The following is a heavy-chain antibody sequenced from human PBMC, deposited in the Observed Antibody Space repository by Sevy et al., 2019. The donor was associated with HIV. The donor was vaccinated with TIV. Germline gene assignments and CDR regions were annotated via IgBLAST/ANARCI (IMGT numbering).Heavy chain of an antibody. J-gene: IGHJ4*02. CDR2: ISYDDGSNR. V-gene: IGHV3-30-3*01. D-gene: IGHD2-21*02. Sequence: GGSLRLSCAASGFTFSSYALHWVRQAPGKGLEWVAVISYDDGSNRNYADSVKGRFTISRDNSKNTVYLQMNSLRPEDTAVYYCARDSGYCGGDCYGPGGYWGQGTLVTGSS. CDR1: GFTFSSYA. CDR3: ARDSGYCGGDCYGPGGY.